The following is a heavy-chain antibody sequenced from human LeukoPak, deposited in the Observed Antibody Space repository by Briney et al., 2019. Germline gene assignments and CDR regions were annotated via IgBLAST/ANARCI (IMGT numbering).Heavy chain of an antibody. Sequence: SETLSLTCTVSGGSISSYYWSWIRQPPGKGLEWIGYIYTSGSTNYNPSLKSRVTISVATSKNQFSLKLSSVTAAATAVYYCCGRGSSGYYYSYWGQGTLVTVSS. J-gene: IGHJ4*02. D-gene: IGHD3-22*01. V-gene: IGHV4-4*09. CDR2: IYTSGST. CDR1: GGSISSYY. CDR3: CGRGSSGYYYSY.